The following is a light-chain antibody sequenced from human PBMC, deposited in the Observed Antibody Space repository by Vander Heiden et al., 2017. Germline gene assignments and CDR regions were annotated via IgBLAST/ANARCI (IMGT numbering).Light chain of an antibody. CDR3: ASWDDSLNAVV. V-gene: IGLV1-36*01. J-gene: IGLJ2*01. CDR2: NDD. CDR1: NSNVGNNG. Sequence: QSVLTQPPSVSEAPKQRVTISCSGSNSNVGNNGVNWYPHLPGKAPKLLIYNDDLLTSGVSDRFSGSRSGASASLAISGLQAEDEGDYYCASWDDSLNAVVFGGGTKLAVL.